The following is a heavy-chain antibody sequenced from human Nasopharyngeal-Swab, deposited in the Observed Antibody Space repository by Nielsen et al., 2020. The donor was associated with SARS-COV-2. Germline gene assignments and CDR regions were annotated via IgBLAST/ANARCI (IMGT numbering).Heavy chain of an antibody. D-gene: IGHD2-2*01. J-gene: IGHJ5*02. CDR3: ARLTCRSTSCLGANWFDP. Sequence: WIRQPPGKGLEWIGYLYYGGKIFYNPSLKSRVSIPVDTSKNQFSLELNPVTAADTAVYYCARLTCRSTSCLGANWFDPWGQGTLVTVSS. CDR2: LYYGGKI. V-gene: IGHV4-31*02.